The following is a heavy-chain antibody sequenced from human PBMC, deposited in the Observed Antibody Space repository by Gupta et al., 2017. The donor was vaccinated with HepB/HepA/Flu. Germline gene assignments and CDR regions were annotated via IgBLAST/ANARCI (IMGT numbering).Heavy chain of an antibody. CDR2: IIPIFGTA. CDR3: ARGPIRGPGSHFDY. J-gene: IGHJ4*02. V-gene: IGHV1-69*01. CDR1: GGTFSSYA. Sequence: QVQLVQSGAEVKKPGSSVKVSCKASGGTFSSYAISLVRQAPGQGLEWMGGIIPIFGTANYAQKFQGRVTITADESTSTAYMELSSLRSEDTAVYSCARGPIRGPGSHFDYWGQGTLVTVSS. D-gene: IGHD3-10*01.